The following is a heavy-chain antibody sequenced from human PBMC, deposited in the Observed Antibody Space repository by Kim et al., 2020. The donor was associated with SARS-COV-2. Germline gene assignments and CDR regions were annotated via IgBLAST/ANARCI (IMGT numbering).Heavy chain of an antibody. J-gene: IGHJ3*02. CDR2: MYRVERR. CDR1: GFNFNSHY. V-gene: IGHV3-53*01. Sequence: GGSLRLSCAASGFNFNSHYMSWVRQAPGKGLEWVAVMYRVERREYAAYVTGLLTIFRDDSTTMMILQLRMLRADDAADYVCSGVTLDTSAHRGAVAIWG. CDR3: SGVTLDTSAHRGAVAI. D-gene: IGHD3-22*01.